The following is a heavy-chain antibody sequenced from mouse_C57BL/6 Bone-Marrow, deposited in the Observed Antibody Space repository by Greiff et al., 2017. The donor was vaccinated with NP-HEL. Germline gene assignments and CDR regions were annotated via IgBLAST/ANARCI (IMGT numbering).Heavy chain of an antibody. V-gene: IGHV1-64*01. CDR2: IHPNSGST. CDR1: GYTFTSYW. CDR3: ASSLVITTVEMGYYYAMDY. J-gene: IGHJ4*01. D-gene: IGHD1-1*01. Sequence: QVQLQQPGAELVKPGASVKLSCKASGYTFTSYWMHWVKQRPGQGLEWIGMIHPNSGSTNYNEKFKSKATLTVDKSSSTAYMQLSSLSSEDSAVYYCASSLVITTVEMGYYYAMDYWGQGTSVTVSS.